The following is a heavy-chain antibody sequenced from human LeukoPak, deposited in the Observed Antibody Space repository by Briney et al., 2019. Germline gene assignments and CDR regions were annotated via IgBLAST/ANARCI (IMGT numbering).Heavy chain of an antibody. V-gene: IGHV3-23*01. CDR1: GFTFSSYG. D-gene: IGHD2-21*02. CDR3: AKDGEAYCGGDCSGYYFDY. CDR2: SSESGGST. J-gene: IGHJ4*02. Sequence: GGSLRLSCAASGFTFSSYGMSWVRQAPGKGLEWVSASSESGGSTFYADSVKGRFAISRDNSKNTLYLQMNSLRAEDTAVYYCAKDGEAYCGGDCSGYYFDYWGQGTLVTVSS.